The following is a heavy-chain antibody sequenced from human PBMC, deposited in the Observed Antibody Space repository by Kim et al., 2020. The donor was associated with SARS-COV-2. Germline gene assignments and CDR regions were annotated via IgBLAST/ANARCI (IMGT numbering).Heavy chain of an antibody. Sequence: GGSLRLSCATSGFTFSAYDMNWVRRAPGKGLERLSFITKSSATIYYANSVKGRFTISRDNAKNSLYLQMNSLRDDDTALYYCVRDRMGGAFDIWGQGTMV. D-gene: IGHD3-16*01. V-gene: IGHV3-48*02. J-gene: IGHJ3*02. CDR3: VRDRMGGAFDI. CDR1: GFTFSAYD. CDR2: ITKSSATI.